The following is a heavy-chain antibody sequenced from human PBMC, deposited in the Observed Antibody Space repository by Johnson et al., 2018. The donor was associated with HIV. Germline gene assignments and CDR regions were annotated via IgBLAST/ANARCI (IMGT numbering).Heavy chain of an antibody. D-gene: IGHD2-15*01. CDR2: IYSGGST. Sequence: QVQLVESGGGVVQPGRSLRLSCAASGFTFSSYWMHWVRQAPGKGLEWVSVIYSGGSTYYADSVKGRFTISRDNSKNTLYLQMNSLRAEDTAVYYCAKNGGVGGGSSNGAFDIWGQGTMVTVSS. CDR1: GFTFSSYW. J-gene: IGHJ3*02. CDR3: AKNGGVGGGSSNGAFDI. V-gene: IGHV3-NL1*01.